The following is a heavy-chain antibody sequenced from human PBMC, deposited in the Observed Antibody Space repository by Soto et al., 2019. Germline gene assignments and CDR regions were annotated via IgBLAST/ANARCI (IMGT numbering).Heavy chain of an antibody. Sequence: QVQLVPSGAEVKKPWSSVEVSCKASGGTFRSYAISWVRQAPGQGLEWMGGIIPIFGTANYAQKFQARVTMTEDESTSTAYMELRSLRYEDADVYYCASVVDTIGYYYDGLDLWGQGTTVTVSS. CDR2: IIPIFGTA. J-gene: IGHJ6*02. CDR3: ASVVDTIGYYYDGLDL. D-gene: IGHD5-12*01. CDR1: GGTFRSYA. V-gene: IGHV1-69*01.